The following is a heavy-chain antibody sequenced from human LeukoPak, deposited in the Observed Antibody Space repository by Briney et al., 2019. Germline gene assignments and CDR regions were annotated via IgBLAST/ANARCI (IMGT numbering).Heavy chain of an antibody. Sequence: SQTLSLTCAIPGDSVSSNSAAWNWIRQCPSRGLEWLGRTYYRSKWYNDYAVSVKSRITINPDTSKNQFSLQLNSVTPEDTAVYYCARGDYDFWSGYPHYFDYWGQGTLVTVSS. CDR3: ARGDYDFWSGYPHYFDY. V-gene: IGHV6-1*01. CDR2: TYYRSKWYN. D-gene: IGHD3-3*01. CDR1: GDSVSSNSAA. J-gene: IGHJ4*02.